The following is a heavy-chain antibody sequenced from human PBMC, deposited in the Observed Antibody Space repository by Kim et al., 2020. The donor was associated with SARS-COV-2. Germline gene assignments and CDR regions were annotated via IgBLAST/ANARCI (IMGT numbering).Heavy chain of an antibody. V-gene: IGHV4-34*01. CDR3: ARGCNGSGSYYLVD. D-gene: IGHD3-10*01. Sequence: NPSLKSRVTISVDTSKNQFSLKLSSVTAADTAVYYCARGCNGSGSYYLVDWGQGTLVTVSS. J-gene: IGHJ4*02.